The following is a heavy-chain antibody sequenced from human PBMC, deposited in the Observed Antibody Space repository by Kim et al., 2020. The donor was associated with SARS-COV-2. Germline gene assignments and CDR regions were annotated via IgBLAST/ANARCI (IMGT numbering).Heavy chain of an antibody. CDR3: ARDPSSRRFDP. J-gene: IGHJ5*02. CDR2: IYHSGST. D-gene: IGHD6-13*01. Sequence: SETLSLTCTVSGYSISSGYYWGWIRQPPGKGLEWIGSIYHSGSTYYNPSLKSRVTISVDTSKNQFSLKLSSVTAADTAVYYCARDPSSRRFDPWGQGTLVTVSS. CDR1: GYSISSGYY. V-gene: IGHV4-38-2*02.